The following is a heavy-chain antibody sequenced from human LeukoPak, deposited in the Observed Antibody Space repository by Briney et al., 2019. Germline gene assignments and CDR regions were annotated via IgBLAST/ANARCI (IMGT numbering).Heavy chain of an antibody. Sequence: SVKVSCKASGGTFSSYAISWVRQAPGQGLEWMGRIIPIFGTANYAQKFQGRVTITTDESTSTAYMELSSLRSEDTAVYYCSSLTSGYGDFDYWGQGTLVTVSS. D-gene: IGHD4-17*01. CDR3: SSLTSGYGDFDY. V-gene: IGHV1-69*05. J-gene: IGHJ4*02. CDR1: GGTFSSYA. CDR2: IIPIFGTA.